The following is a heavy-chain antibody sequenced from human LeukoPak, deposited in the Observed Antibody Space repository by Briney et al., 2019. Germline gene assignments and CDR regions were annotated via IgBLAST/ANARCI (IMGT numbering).Heavy chain of an antibody. CDR2: IKEDGSAI. CDR3: ARDFWGSGDY. J-gene: IGHJ4*02. V-gene: IGHV3-7*01. D-gene: IGHD7-27*01. CDR1: GVTSSNYW. Sequence: GGSLRLSCAAPGVTSSNYWMSSVRQAPVKGLEWVANIKEDGSAIYYMDSVKGRFTISRDNAKNSVYLQMNSLRGEDTAVYYCARDFWGSGDYWGQGALVTVSS.